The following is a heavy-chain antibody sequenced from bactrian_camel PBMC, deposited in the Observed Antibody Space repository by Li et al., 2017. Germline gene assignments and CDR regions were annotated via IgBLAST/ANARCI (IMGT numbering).Heavy chain of an antibody. CDR1: GFSYSVYC. CDR2: LHAEGDIR. J-gene: IGHJ4*01. CDR3: AAVGLCYGDPLPLGVDGYLY. Sequence: HVQLVESGGGSAQAGGSLKLTCQASGFSYSVYCMAWFRQAPGKSREGITALHAEGDIRYSDSVKGRFTISEDAAKRTLYLQMDSLKPGDTATYYCAAVGLCYGDPLPLGVDGYLYWGQGTQVTVS. D-gene: IGHD1*01. V-gene: IGHV3S1*01.